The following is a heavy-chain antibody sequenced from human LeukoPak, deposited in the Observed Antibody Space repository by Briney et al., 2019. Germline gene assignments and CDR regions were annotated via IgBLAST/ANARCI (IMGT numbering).Heavy chain of an antibody. Sequence: SETLSLTCAVYGGSFSGYYWSWIRQPPGKGLEWIGEINHSGSTNYNPSLKSRVTISVDTSKNQFSLKLSSVTAADTAVYYCARGLTKVGATVNFDYWGQGTLVTVSS. CDR3: ARGLTKVGATVNFDY. V-gene: IGHV4-34*01. D-gene: IGHD1-26*01. CDR2: INHSGST. CDR1: GGSFSGYY. J-gene: IGHJ4*02.